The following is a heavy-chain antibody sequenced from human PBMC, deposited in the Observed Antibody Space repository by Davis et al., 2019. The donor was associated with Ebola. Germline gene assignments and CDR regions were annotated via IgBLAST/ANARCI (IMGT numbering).Heavy chain of an antibody. D-gene: IGHD2-15*01. CDR1: GFTFSSYG. CDR2: IWYDGSNK. V-gene: IGHV3-33*01. Sequence: GGSLRLSCAASGFTFSSYGMHWVRQAPGKGLEWVAVIWYDGSNKYYADSVKGRFTISRDNSKNTLYLQMNSLRAEDTAGYYCARGDVVVVAAREAFDIWGQGTMVTVSS. CDR3: ARGDVVVVAAREAFDI. J-gene: IGHJ3*02.